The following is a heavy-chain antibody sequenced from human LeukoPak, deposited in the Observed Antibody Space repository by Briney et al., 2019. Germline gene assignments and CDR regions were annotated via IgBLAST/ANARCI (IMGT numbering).Heavy chain of an antibody. Sequence: ASVKVSCKASGYTFTSYDINWVRQAPGQGLEWMGWINPNSGGTNYAQKFQGRVAMTRDTSISTAYMELSRLRSDDTAVYYCARELRLVYDSSGYYYGEFDPWGQGTLVTVSS. J-gene: IGHJ5*02. CDR1: GYTFTSYD. CDR2: INPNSGGT. D-gene: IGHD3-22*01. V-gene: IGHV1-2*02. CDR3: ARELRLVYDSSGYYYGEFDP.